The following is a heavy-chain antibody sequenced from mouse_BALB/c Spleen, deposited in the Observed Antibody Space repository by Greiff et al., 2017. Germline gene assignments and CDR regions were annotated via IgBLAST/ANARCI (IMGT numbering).Heavy chain of an antibody. J-gene: IGHJ2*01. CDR3: ARLPSYYFDY. V-gene: IGHV5-12-2*01. CDR2: ISNGGGST. CDR1: GFTFSSYT. Sequence: EVKLLESGGGLVQPGGSLKLSCAASGFTFSSYTMSWVRQTPEKRLEWVAYISNGGGSTYYPDTVKGRFTISRDKAKNTLYLQMSSLKSEDTAMYYCARLPSYYFDYWGQGTTLTVSS.